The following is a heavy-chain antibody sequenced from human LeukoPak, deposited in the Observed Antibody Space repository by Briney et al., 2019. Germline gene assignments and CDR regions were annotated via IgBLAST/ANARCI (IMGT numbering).Heavy chain of an antibody. Sequence: GGSLRLSCAASGFTFSSYAMSWVRQAPGKGLEWVSAISGSGGSTYYADSVKGRFTISRDNSKNTLYLQMNSLRAEDTAVYYCAKDLHHATVTTLGYWGQGTLVTVSS. V-gene: IGHV3-23*01. CDR3: AKDLHHATVTTLGY. CDR2: ISGSGGST. J-gene: IGHJ4*02. CDR1: GFTFSSYA. D-gene: IGHD4-17*01.